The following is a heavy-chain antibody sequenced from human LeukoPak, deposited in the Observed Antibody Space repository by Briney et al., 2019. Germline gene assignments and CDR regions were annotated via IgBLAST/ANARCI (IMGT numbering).Heavy chain of an antibody. V-gene: IGHV1-2*02. D-gene: IGHD3-22*01. Sequence: GASVKVSCKASGYTFTDYYMEWVRQAPGQGLEWMGWINPNSGGTNYAQKFQGRVTMTRDTSISTAYMELSRLRPDDTAVYYCARIYYYYDSSGPGYFDYWGQGTLVTVSS. CDR1: GYTFTDYY. CDR3: ARIYYYYDSSGPGYFDY. J-gene: IGHJ4*02. CDR2: INPNSGGT.